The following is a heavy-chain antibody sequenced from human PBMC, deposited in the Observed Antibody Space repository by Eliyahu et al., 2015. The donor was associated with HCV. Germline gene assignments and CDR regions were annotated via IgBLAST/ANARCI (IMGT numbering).Heavy chain of an antibody. Sequence: QLQLQESGPGLVKPSETLSLTCTVSGGSISSSSYYWGWIRQPPGKGLEWIGSIYYSGSTYYNPSLKSRVTISVDTSKNQFSLKLSSVTAADTAVYYCARPRVSRELLPFDYWGQGTLVTVSS. CDR1: GGSISSSSYY. J-gene: IGHJ4*02. D-gene: IGHD1-26*01. CDR2: IYYSGST. V-gene: IGHV4-39*01. CDR3: ARPRVSRELLPFDY.